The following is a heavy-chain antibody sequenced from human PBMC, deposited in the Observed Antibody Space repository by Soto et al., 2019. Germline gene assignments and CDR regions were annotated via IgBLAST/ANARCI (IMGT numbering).Heavy chain of an antibody. CDR3: AREGNRFQH. CDR1: GFTFNDYY. J-gene: IGHJ1*01. V-gene: IGHV3-11*01. CDR2: ISGTSNTI. Sequence: QVRLVESGGGLVKPGGSLRLSCAASGFTFNDYYMSWIRQAPGKGLEWLSYISGTSNTIYYAGSVKGRFTVSRDNAKNWLYLQMNSLRAEDTAVYYCAREGNRFQHWGQGTLVTVSS. D-gene: IGHD3-10*01.